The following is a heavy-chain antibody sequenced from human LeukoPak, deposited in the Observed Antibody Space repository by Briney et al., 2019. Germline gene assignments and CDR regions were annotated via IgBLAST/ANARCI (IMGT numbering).Heavy chain of an antibody. CDR1: GFTFSTYA. Sequence: GRSLRLSCAASGFTFSTYAMHWVRQAPGKGQEWVAVISYDGSNKYYADSVKGRFTSSRDNSKNTLYLQMNSLSAEDTALYYCARGHNWNDGRFYFYGIDVWGQGTTVTVSS. CDR2: ISYDGSNK. CDR3: ARGHNWNDGRFYFYGIDV. D-gene: IGHD1-20*01. J-gene: IGHJ6*02. V-gene: IGHV3-30-3*01.